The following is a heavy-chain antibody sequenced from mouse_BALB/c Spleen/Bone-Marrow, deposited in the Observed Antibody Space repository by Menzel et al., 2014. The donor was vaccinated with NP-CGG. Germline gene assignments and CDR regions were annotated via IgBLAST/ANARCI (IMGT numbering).Heavy chain of an antibody. D-gene: IGHD1-1*01. J-gene: IGHJ2*01. CDR2: IGYSDST. V-gene: IGHV3-2*02. CDR1: GYSITSDYA. CDR3: ARSNYYGSSYCYFAY. Sequence: VQLQQSGPGLVKPSQSLSLTCTVTGYSITSDYAWNWIRQFPGNKLEWMGYIGYSDSTSYNPSLKSRISITRDTSKNQFFLQLNSVTAEDTATYYCARSNYYGSSYCYFAYWGQGTTLTVSS.